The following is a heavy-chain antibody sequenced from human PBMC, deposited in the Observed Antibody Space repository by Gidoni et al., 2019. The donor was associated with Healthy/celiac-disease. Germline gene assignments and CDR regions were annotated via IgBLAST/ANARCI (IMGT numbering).Heavy chain of an antibody. J-gene: IGHJ3*02. CDR1: GGSFSGYY. CDR2: INHSGST. CDR3: AREPVFPGAFDI. Sequence: QVQLQQWGAGLLKPSETLSLTCAVYGGSFSGYYWSWIRQPPGKGLEWIGEINHSGSTNYNPSLKSRVTISVDTSKNQFSLKLSSVTAADTAVYYCAREPVFPGAFDIWGQGTMVTVSS. V-gene: IGHV4-34*01. D-gene: IGHD2-21*01.